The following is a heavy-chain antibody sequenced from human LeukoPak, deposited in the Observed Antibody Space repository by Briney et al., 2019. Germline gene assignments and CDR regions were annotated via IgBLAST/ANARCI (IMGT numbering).Heavy chain of an antibody. CDR2: ISSSSSTI. J-gene: IGHJ6*03. CDR3: ARVVSNYYMDV. Sequence: GGSLRLSCAASGFTFSSYGMNWVRQAPGKGLEWVSYISSSSSTIYYADSVKGRFTISRGTAKNSLSLQMNSLRAEDTAVYYCARVVSNYYMDVWGKGTTVTVSS. CDR1: GFTFSSYG. D-gene: IGHD2-21*01. V-gene: IGHV3-48*01.